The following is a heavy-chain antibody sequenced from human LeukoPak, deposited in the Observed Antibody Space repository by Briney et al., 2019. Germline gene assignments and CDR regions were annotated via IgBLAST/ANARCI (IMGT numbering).Heavy chain of an antibody. CDR3: ARVRGAYCGGDCYHFDY. Sequence: GASVKVSCKASGYTFTSYSISWVRQAPGQGLEWMGWVSPYNGNTNYAQKFQGRVTMTTDTSTSTAYMELRSLRSDDTAVYYCARVRGAYCGGDCYHFDYWGQGTLVTVSS. D-gene: IGHD2-21*02. J-gene: IGHJ4*02. CDR1: GYTFTSYS. V-gene: IGHV1-18*01. CDR2: VSPYNGNT.